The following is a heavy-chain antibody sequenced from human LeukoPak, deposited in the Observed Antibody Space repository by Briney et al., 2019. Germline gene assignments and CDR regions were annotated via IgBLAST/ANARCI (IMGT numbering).Heavy chain of an antibody. CDR1: GFTFSSYG. D-gene: IGHD4-17*01. V-gene: IGHV3-30*18. CDR3: AKDHGPPDY. CDR2: ISYDGSSK. J-gene: IGHJ4*02. Sequence: GRSLRLSCAASGFTFSSYGMHWVRQAPGKGLEWVAVISYDGSSKYYADSVKGRFTISRDNSKNTLYLQMNSLRAEDTAVYYCAKDHGPPDYWGQGTLVTVSS.